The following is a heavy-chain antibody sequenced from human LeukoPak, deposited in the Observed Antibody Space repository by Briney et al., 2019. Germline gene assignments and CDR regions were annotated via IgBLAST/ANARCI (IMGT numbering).Heavy chain of an antibody. Sequence: ASVKVSCKASGYTFTGYYMHWERQAPGQGLEWMGGIIPIFGTADYAQKFQGRVTITADESTSTAYMELSSLRSEDTAVNYCARVRARPWLVVYWGQGTLVTVSS. CDR3: ARVRARPWLVVY. D-gene: IGHD6-6*01. CDR2: IIPIFGTA. J-gene: IGHJ4*02. CDR1: GYTFTGYY. V-gene: IGHV1-69*13.